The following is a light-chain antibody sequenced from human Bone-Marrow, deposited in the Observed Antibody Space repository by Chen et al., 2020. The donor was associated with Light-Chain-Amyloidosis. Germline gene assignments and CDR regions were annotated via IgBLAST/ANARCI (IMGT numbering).Light chain of an antibody. CDR3: QVWDRSSDRPV. CDR1: NIGSTS. CDR2: DDS. J-gene: IGLJ3*02. Sequence: SYVLTQPSSVSVAPGQTATIACGGNNIGSTSVHWYQQTPGQAPLLVVYDDSDRPSGIPERLSGSNSGNTATLTSSRVEAGHEADYYCQVWDRSSDRPVFGGGTKLTVL. V-gene: IGLV3-21*02.